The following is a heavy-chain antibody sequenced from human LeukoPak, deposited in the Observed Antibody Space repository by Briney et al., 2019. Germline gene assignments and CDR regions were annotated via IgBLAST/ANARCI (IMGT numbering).Heavy chain of an antibody. V-gene: IGHV1-69*04. CDR1: GGTFSSYT. CDR2: IIPILGIA. Sequence: GASVKVSCKASGGTFSSYTISWVRQAPGQGLEWMGRIIPILGIANYAQKFQGRVTTTADKSTSTAYMELSSLRSEDTAVYYCARDIRDYGGNLPSDYWGQGTLVTVSS. D-gene: IGHD4-23*01. J-gene: IGHJ4*02. CDR3: ARDIRDYGGNLPSDY.